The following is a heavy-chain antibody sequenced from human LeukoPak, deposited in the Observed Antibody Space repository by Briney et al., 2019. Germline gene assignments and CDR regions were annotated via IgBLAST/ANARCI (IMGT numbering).Heavy chain of an antibody. J-gene: IGHJ4*02. D-gene: IGHD3-22*01. Sequence: GRSLRLSCAASGFTFSSYAISWGRQAPGKGLEWVSAISGSGGSTYYADSVKGRFTISRDNSKNTLYLQMNSLRAEDTAVYYCAKDDTIYYYDSSGYYPFAYWGQGNLVTVSS. V-gene: IGHV3-23*01. CDR2: ISGSGGST. CDR1: GFTFSSYA. CDR3: AKDDTIYYYDSSGYYPFAY.